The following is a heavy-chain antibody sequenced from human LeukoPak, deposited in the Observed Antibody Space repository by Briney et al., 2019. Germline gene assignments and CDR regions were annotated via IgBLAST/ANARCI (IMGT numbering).Heavy chain of an antibody. CDR1: GFTFNEFW. D-gene: IGHD2/OR15-2a*01. J-gene: IGHJ5*02. CDR2: INGVGTAT. CDR3: TRDLRNKGLDP. V-gene: IGHV3-74*01. Sequence: GGSLRLSCAASGFTFNEFWMFWVRQVPGKGLMWVSRINGVGTATTYADTVKGRFTIPRDNAKKTLYLQMNGLRDEDTAIYYCTRDLRNKGLDPWGQGTLVTVSS.